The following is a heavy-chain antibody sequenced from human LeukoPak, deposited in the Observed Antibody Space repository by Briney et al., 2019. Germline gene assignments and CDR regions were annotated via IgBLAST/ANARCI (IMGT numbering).Heavy chain of an antibody. J-gene: IGHJ5*02. D-gene: IGHD2-2*01. CDR3: ARDLGVVTPRFDP. CDR1: GHTFSSYV. V-gene: IGHV1-8*03. CDR2: MSPNSGNI. Sequence: ASVRVSCKASGHTFSSYVINWARQAPGQGLDWMGWMSPNSGNIGSAQKFQGRLTFGRNVSISTAYMELTSLRSDDTAVYYCARDLGVVTPRFDPWGKGTLVIVSS.